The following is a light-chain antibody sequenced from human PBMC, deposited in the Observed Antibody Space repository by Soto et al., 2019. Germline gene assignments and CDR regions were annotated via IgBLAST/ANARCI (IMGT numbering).Light chain of an antibody. CDR2: AAS. CDR3: QQYNSYPGT. Sequence: AIRMTQSPSSFSASTGDRVTITCRASQGISSYLAWYQQKPGKAPKLLIYAASTLQSGVPSRFSGSGSGTDFTRTLSCLQSENFAIYSGQQYNSYPGTFGQGTKVEIK. J-gene: IGKJ1*01. V-gene: IGKV1-8*01. CDR1: QGISSY.